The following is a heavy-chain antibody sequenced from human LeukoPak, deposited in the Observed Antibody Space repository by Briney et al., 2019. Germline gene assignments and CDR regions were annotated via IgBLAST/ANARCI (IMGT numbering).Heavy chain of an antibody. CDR1: GGSISTSTYY. J-gene: IGHJ5*02. D-gene: IGHD6-19*01. CDR3: ARDQGAVAGIDP. V-gene: IGHV4-39*07. CDR2: INYRGST. Sequence: SETLSLTCFVSGGSISTSTYYWGWLRQPPGKGLEWIGSINYRGSTFYNPSLKSRVTISVDTSKNQFSLELTSATAADTAVYYCARDQGAVAGIDPWGQGTLVTVSS.